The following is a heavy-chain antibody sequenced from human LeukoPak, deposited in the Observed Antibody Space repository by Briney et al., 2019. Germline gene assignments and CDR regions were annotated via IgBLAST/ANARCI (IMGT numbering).Heavy chain of an antibody. Sequence: PSETLSLTCAVSGYSISSSYYWGWIRQPPGKGLEWIGTIYHSGSTHYNPSLKSRVTLSVDTSKNQFSQKLRSVTAADTAVYYCASLPSNTVTHDYWGQGTLVTVSS. V-gene: IGHV4-38-2*01. CDR2: IYHSGST. D-gene: IGHD4-11*01. CDR1: GYSISSSYY. J-gene: IGHJ4*02. CDR3: ASLPSNTVTHDY.